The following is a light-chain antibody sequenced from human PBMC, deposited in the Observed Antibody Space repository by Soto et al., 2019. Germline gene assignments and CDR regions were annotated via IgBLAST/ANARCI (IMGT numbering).Light chain of an antibody. CDR3: AAWDDSLSGRV. Sequence: QSMLAQPPSASGTPGQRVTISCSGSSSTIGRNTVNWYQQVPGTAPKLLIYNNNQRPSGVPDRFSGSKSGTSASLAISGLQTEDEADYYCAAWDDSLSGRVFGGGTKLTVL. V-gene: IGLV1-44*01. CDR2: NNN. J-gene: IGLJ3*02. CDR1: SSTIGRNT.